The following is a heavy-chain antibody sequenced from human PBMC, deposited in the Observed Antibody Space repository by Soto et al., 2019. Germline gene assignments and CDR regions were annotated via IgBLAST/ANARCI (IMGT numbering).Heavy chain of an antibody. Sequence: SETLSLTCTVSGGSISSSSYYWGCIRQPPGKGLEWIASIDYTGNTFYNPSLTSRVTISVDTSKNQFSLKVTSVTAADTAVYYCARHLGTDYGDSDYGMDVWGQGTTVTVSS. V-gene: IGHV4-39*01. D-gene: IGHD4-17*01. J-gene: IGHJ6*02. CDR2: IDYTGNT. CDR3: ARHLGTDYGDSDYGMDV. CDR1: GGSISSSSYY.